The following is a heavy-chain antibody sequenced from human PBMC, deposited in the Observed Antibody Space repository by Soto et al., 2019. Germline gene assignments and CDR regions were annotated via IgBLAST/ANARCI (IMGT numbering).Heavy chain of an antibody. Sequence: QVLLHESGPGLVKPSGTLSLTCTVSGVSISRGDWWSWVRQAPGKELQWIGEIHHSAGTSSHPSLRSRVSLSVDNSKNQFSLTLKSVTAADTGVYYCARLVYDTRLNYIYLDSWGQGLLVTLSS. CDR3: ARLVYDTRLNYIYLDS. CDR1: GVSISRGDW. CDR2: IHHSAGT. V-gene: IGHV4-4*02. D-gene: IGHD3-10*01. J-gene: IGHJ4*02.